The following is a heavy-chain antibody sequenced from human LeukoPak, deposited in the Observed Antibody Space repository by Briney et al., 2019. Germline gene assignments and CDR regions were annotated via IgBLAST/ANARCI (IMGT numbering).Heavy chain of an antibody. J-gene: IGHJ6*02. D-gene: IGHD5-24*01. CDR1: GGTFSSYA. V-gene: IGHV1-69*04. CDR2: IIPILGIA. Sequence: AASVKVSCKASGGTFSSYAISWVRQAPGQGLEWMGRIIPILGIANYAQKFQGRVTITADKSTSTAYMELSSLRSEDTAVYYCAREADDYYYYHGMDVWGQGTTVTVSS. CDR3: AREADDYYYYHGMDV.